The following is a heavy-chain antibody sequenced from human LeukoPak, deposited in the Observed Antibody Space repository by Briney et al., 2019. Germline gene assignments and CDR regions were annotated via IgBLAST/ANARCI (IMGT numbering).Heavy chain of an antibody. D-gene: IGHD1-26*01. V-gene: IGHV1-18*01. CDR2: ISAYNGNT. Sequence: ASVKVSCKASGYTFTSYGISWVRQAPGQGLEWMGWISAYNGNTNYAQKLQGRVTMTTDTSTSTAYMELRSLRSDDTAVYYCARDLKLLGSGTRPDYWGQGTLVTVSS. CDR1: GYTFTSYG. J-gene: IGHJ4*02. CDR3: ARDLKLLGSGTRPDY.